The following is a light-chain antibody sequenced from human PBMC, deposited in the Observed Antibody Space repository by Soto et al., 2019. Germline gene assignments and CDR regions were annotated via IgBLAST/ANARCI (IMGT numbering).Light chain of an antibody. CDR3: CSYAGTRTWV. Sequence: QSALTQPASVSGSPGQSITISCTGDRTDVGKYNLVSWYQQHPGTAPKLILFEVNERPSVVSHRFSGSKSGNTASLTISGLQAEDESDYYCCSYAGTRTWVFGGGTKVTVL. J-gene: IGLJ3*02. CDR2: EVN. CDR1: RTDVGKYNL. V-gene: IGLV2-23*02.